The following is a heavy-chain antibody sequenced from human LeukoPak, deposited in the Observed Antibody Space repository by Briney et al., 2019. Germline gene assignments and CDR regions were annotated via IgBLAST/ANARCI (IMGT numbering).Heavy chain of an antibody. CDR1: GGSISSSSYY. CDR3: ARHGVTGIVVVTAYDAFDI. Sequence: PSETLSLTCNVSGGSISSSSYYWGWIRQPPGKGLEWIGSIYYSGSTYYNPSLKSRVTTSVDTSKNHFSLKLSSVTAADTAVYYCARHGVTGIVVVTAYDAFDIWGQGTMVTVSS. J-gene: IGHJ3*02. CDR2: IYYSGST. D-gene: IGHD2-21*02. V-gene: IGHV4-39*01.